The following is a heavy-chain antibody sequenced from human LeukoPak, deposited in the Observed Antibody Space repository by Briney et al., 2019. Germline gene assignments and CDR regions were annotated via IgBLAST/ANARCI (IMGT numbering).Heavy chain of an antibody. CDR3: ARDGMTTFISRRPIVDRGAFDI. V-gene: IGHV1-18*01. CDR1: GYTFTSYG. D-gene: IGHD3-16*01. Sequence: GASVKVSCKASGYTFTSYGISWVRQAPGQGLEWMGWISAYNGNTNYAQKLQGRVTMTTDTSTSTAYMELRSLRSDDTAVYYCARDGMTTFISRRPIVDRGAFDIWGQGTMVTVSS. CDR2: ISAYNGNT. J-gene: IGHJ3*02.